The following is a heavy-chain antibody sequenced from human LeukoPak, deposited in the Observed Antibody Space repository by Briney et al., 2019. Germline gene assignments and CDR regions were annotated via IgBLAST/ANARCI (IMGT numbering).Heavy chain of an antibody. CDR2: ISGSGGST. Sequence: GGSLRLSCAASGFTFSSYAMSWVRQAPGKGLEWVSAISGSGGSTYYADSVKGRFTISRDNSKNTLYLQMNSLRAEDTALYYCAKDWAVMVYAAYYFDHWGQGTLVTVSS. CDR1: GFTFSSYA. V-gene: IGHV3-23*01. D-gene: IGHD2-8*01. J-gene: IGHJ4*02. CDR3: AKDWAVMVYAAYYFDH.